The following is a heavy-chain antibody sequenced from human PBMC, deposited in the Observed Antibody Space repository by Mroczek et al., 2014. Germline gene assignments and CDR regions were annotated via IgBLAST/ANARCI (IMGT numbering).Heavy chain of an antibody. CDR2: IYPGDSDT. CDR1: GYSFTSYW. J-gene: IGHJ6*03. V-gene: IGHV5-51*03. CDR3: ARYPEDDSSGRPYYYYYMDV. D-gene: IGHD3-22*01. Sequence: EVQLVETGAEVKKPGESLKISCKGSGYSFTSYWIGWVRQMPGKGLEWMGIIYPGDSDTRYSPSFQGQVTISADKSISTAYLQWSSLKASDTAMYYCARYPEDDSSGRPYYYYYMDVWGKGTTVTVSS.